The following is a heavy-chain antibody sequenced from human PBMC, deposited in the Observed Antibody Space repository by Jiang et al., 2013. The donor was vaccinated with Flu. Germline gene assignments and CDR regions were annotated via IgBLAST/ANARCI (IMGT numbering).Heavy chain of an antibody. J-gene: IGHJ5*02. CDR2: IYYSGST. CDR1: GGSISSSSYY. V-gene: IGHV4-39*07. Sequence: GPGLVKPSETLSLTCTVSGGSISSSSYYWGWIRQPPGKGLEWIGSIYYSGSTYYNPSLKSRVTISVDTSKNQFSLKLSSVTAADTAVYYCARRDYGDDEAWFDPWGQGTLVTVSS. D-gene: IGHD4-17*01. CDR3: ARRDYGDDEAWFDP.